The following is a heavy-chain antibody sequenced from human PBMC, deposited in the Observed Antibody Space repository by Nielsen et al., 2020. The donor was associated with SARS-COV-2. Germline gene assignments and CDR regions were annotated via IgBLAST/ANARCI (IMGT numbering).Heavy chain of an antibody. CDR2: IYRSDNS. CDR3: ASGSGDSLAFDI. D-gene: IGHD1-26*01. Sequence: GESLKISCAASGFSVSRYFMSWVRQAPGKGLEWLSIIYRSDNSYYADSVKGRFTISRDNSKHTLYLQMNSLSGDDTAVYYCASGSGDSLAFDIWGQGTMVIVSS. CDR1: GFSVSRYF. V-gene: IGHV3-53*01. J-gene: IGHJ3*02.